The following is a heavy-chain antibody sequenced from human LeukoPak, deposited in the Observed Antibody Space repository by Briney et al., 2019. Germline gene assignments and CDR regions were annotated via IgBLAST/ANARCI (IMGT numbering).Heavy chain of an antibody. V-gene: IGHV3-30*18. CDR1: GFTFSSYG. Sequence: QPGRSLRLSCAASGFTFSSYGMHWVRQAPGKGLEWVAVISYDGSNKYYADSVKGRFTISRDNSKNTLCLQMNSLRAEDTAVYYCAKDYYVRTERPQIDYWGQGTLVTVSS. CDR3: AKDYYVRTERPQIDY. J-gene: IGHJ4*02. D-gene: IGHD3-10*02. CDR2: ISYDGSNK.